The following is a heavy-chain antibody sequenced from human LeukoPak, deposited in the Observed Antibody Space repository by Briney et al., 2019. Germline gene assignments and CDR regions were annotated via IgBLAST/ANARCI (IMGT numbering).Heavy chain of an antibody. CDR1: GFTFSSYN. CDR2: ISSSSSYI. D-gene: IGHD2-15*01. CDR3: ASHRIGYYFDY. V-gene: IGHV3-21*01. J-gene: IGHJ4*02. Sequence: PGGSLRLSCAASGFTFSSYNMNWVRQAPGKGLEWVSSISSSSSYIYYADSVKGRFTISRDNAKNSLYLQMNSLRAEDTAVYYCASHRIGYYFDYWGQGTLVTVSS.